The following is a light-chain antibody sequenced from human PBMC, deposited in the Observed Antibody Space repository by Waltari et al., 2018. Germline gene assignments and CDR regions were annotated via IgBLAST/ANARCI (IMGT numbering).Light chain of an antibody. V-gene: IGKV4-1*01. Sequence: DIVMTQSPDSLSVSLGERAIINCKCSQSVLYSSNNKNYLAWYQQKPGQPPKLLISWASTRESGVPDRFSGSGSGTDFTLTISSLQTEDVAVYYCQQYYSTPRTFGQGTKVEIK. CDR1: QSVLYSSNNKNY. CDR2: WAS. CDR3: QQYYSTPRT. J-gene: IGKJ1*01.